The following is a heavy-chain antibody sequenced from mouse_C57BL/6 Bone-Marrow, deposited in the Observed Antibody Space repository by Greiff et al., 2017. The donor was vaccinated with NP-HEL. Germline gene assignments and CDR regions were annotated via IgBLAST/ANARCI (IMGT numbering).Heavy chain of an antibody. V-gene: IGHV1-61*01. J-gene: IGHJ3*01. CDR1: GYTFTSYW. D-gene: IGHD2-4*01. CDR3: ARGGLQAWFAY. CDR2: IYPSDSET. Sequence: VQLQQSGAELVRPGSSVKLSCKASGYTFTSYWMDWVKQRPGQGLEWIGNIYPSDSETHYNQKFKDKATLTVDKSSSTAYMQLSSLTSEDSAVYYCARGGLQAWFAYWGQGTLVTVSA.